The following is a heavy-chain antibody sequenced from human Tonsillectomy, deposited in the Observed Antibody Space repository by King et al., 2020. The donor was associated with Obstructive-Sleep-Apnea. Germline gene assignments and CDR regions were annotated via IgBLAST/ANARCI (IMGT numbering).Heavy chain of an antibody. Sequence: QLVQSGAEVKKPGSSVKVSCKTSGGTFSSYAIVWVRQAPGQGLEWMGGIIPILDITNYAQKFQGRVTITADKSTSTAYMELSSLRSEDSAVYYCARTGVDPYYSAIDVWGQGTTVTVSS. CDR2: IIPILDIT. CDR3: ARTGVDPYYSAIDV. D-gene: IGHD5-12*01. J-gene: IGHJ6*02. V-gene: IGHV1-69*09. CDR1: GGTFSSYA.